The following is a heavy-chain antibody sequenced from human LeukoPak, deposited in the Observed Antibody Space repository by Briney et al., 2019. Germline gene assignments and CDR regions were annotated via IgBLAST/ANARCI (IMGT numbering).Heavy chain of an antibody. V-gene: IGHV4-39*07. D-gene: IGHD6-13*01. Sequence: SETLSLTCTVSGGSISSSYYYWGWIRQPPGKGPEWIGSIYYSGSTYYNPSLKSRVTISVDTSDNQFSLKLSSVTAADTAVYYCARAGYSSSWYPSPYDYWGQGTLVIVSS. CDR3: ARAGYSSSWYPSPYDY. J-gene: IGHJ4*02. CDR1: GGSISSSYYY. CDR2: IYYSGST.